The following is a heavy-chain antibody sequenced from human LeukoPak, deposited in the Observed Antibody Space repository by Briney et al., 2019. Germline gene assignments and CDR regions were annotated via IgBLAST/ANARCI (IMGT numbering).Heavy chain of an antibody. CDR2: IYYSGST. V-gene: IGHV4-59*08. CDR3: ASHTSGWYGYYFDY. Sequence: SETLSLTCTVSGGSISNYYWSWIRQSPVKGLEWIGFIYYSGSTYYNPSLKSRVTISVDTSKNQFSLKLSSVTAADTAVYYCASHTSGWYGYYFDYWGQGTLVTVSS. D-gene: IGHD6-19*01. CDR1: GGSISNYY. J-gene: IGHJ4*02.